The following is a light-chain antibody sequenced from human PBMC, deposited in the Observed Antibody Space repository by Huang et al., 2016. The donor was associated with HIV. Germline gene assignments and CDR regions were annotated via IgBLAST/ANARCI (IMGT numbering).Light chain of an antibody. Sequence: EIVLTQSPATLSLSPGERATLSCRASRSFSSYLPWYQQKPGQAPRLLSSDASNRATGSPARFSGSGSGTEFTLTISSLEPEDFAVYYCQQCSNWPPLTFGGGTKVEVK. CDR3: QQCSNWPPLT. CDR1: RSFSSY. J-gene: IGKJ4*01. V-gene: IGKV3-11*01. CDR2: DAS.